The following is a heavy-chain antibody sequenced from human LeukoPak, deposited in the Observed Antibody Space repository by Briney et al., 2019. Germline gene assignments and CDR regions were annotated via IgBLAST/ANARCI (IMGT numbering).Heavy chain of an antibody. D-gene: IGHD3-9*01. CDR2: ISSSSSYI. J-gene: IGHJ6*04. CDR3: ARDVLDYDILTGYYGRGMDV. Sequence: GGSLRLSCAASGFTFSSYSMNWVRQAPGKGLEWVSSISSSSSYIYYAVSVKGRFTISRDNAKNSLYLQMNSLRAEDTAVYYCARDVLDYDILTGYYGRGMDVWGKGTTVTVSS. V-gene: IGHV3-21*01. CDR1: GFTFSSYS.